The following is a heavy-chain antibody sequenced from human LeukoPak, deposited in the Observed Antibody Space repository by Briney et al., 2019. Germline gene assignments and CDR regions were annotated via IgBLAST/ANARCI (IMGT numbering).Heavy chain of an antibody. CDR2: ITPSGGST. Sequence: PGGSLRLSCAASGFTFSSYGMSWVRQAPGMGLEWVSAITPSGGSTYYGDSVKGRFSISRDNSKNMLYLQMNSLRAEDTAVYYCAGRSGRYYDDWGQGTLVIVSS. D-gene: IGHD1-26*01. CDR3: AGRSGRYYDD. V-gene: IGHV3-23*01. J-gene: IGHJ4*02. CDR1: GFTFSSYG.